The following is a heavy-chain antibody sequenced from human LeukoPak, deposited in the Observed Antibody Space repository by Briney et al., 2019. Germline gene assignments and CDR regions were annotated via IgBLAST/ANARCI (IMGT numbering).Heavy chain of an antibody. CDR3: ASIVVHYYGMDV. CDR1: GFTFSDYY. D-gene: IGHD2-2*01. Sequence: TGGSLRLSCAASGFTFSDYYMSWIRQAPGKGLEWVSYISSSGSTIYYADSVKGRFTISRDNAKNSLYLQMNSLRAEDTAVYYCASIVVHYYGMDVWGQGTTVTVSS. J-gene: IGHJ6*02. CDR2: ISSSGSTI. V-gene: IGHV3-11*01.